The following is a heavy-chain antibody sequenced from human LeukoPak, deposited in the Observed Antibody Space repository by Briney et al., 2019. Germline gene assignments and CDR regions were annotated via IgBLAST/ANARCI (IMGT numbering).Heavy chain of an antibody. D-gene: IGHD2-2*01. CDR3: AKDNGVPAAMGDFDY. CDR1: GFTFSSYG. Sequence: GRSPRLSCAASGFTFSSYGMHWVRQAPGKGLEWVAAISGSGGSTYYADSVKGRFTISRDNSKNTLYLQMNSLRAEDTAVYYCAKDNGVPAAMGDFDYWGQGTLVTVSS. CDR2: ISGSGGST. J-gene: IGHJ4*02. V-gene: IGHV3-23*01.